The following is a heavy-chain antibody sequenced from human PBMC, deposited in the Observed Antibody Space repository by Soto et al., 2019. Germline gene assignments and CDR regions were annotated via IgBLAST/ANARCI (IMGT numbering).Heavy chain of an antibody. CDR2: INWNSGDK. Sequence: VQMVESGGGLVKPGMALRLSCVTSGFEFDDFAMHWVRQGQGKGLEWVAGINWNSGDKDYGESAKGRFVISRDNGKRSLDLQMNSLRPEDTAVYYCVRGRVPMNRGYFYSWGRGTLVTVSP. CDR3: VRGRVPMNRGYFYS. J-gene: IGHJ4*02. D-gene: IGHD3-10*01. V-gene: IGHV3-9*01. CDR1: GFEFDDFA.